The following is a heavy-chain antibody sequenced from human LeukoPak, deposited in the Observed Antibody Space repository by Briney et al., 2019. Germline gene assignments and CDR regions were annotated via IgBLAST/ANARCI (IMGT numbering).Heavy chain of an antibody. D-gene: IGHD3-16*02. CDR2: INHSGST. Sequence: PSETLSLTCAVYGGSFSGYYWSWIRQPPGKGLEWIGEINHSGSTNYNPSLKSRVTISVDTSKKQFSLKLSSVTAADTAVYYCASSLGELSLNPGDYWGQGTLVTVSS. V-gene: IGHV4-34*01. J-gene: IGHJ4*02. CDR3: ASSLGELSLNPGDY. CDR1: GGSFSGYY.